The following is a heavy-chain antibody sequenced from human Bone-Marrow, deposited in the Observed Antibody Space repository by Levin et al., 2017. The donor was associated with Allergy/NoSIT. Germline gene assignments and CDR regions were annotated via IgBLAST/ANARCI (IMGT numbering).Heavy chain of an antibody. V-gene: IGHV3-23*01. J-gene: IGHJ4*02. CDR2: ITGSGGST. CDR3: AKGDSVWFFGGLDY. CDR1: GFTFDNYA. D-gene: IGHD3-10*01. Sequence: GESLKISCAASGFTFDNYAMTWVRQAPGQGLEWISTITGSGGSTYYADSVKGRFTISRENSKNTLYLQMNSLRAEDTAVYYCAKGDSVWFFGGLDYWGQGTLVTVSS.